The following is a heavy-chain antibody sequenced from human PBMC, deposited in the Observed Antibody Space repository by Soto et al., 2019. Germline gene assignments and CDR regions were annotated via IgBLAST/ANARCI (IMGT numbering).Heavy chain of an antibody. Sequence: PGGSLRLSCAASGFTFSSYAMHWVRPAPGKGLEWVAVISYDGSNKYYADSVKGRFTISRDNSKNTLYLQMNSLRAEDTAVYYCARATYDFWSGYRPDYYYGMDVWGQGTTVTV. V-gene: IGHV3-30-3*01. CDR1: GFTFSSYA. CDR3: ARATYDFWSGYRPDYYYGMDV. D-gene: IGHD3-3*01. J-gene: IGHJ6*02. CDR2: ISYDGSNK.